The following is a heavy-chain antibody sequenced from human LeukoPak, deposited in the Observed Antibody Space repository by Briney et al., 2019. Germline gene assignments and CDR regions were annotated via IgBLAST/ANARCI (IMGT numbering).Heavy chain of an antibody. CDR1: GFTFSSHW. J-gene: IGHJ1*01. CDR3: ARDYGEWEVPEYVQH. V-gene: IGHV3-7*03. Sequence: GGSLRLSCAASGFTFSSHWMSWVRQAPGKGLEWVANIKQDGSEKYYVDSVKGRFTISRDNAKNSLYLQMNSLRAEDTAVYYCARDYGEWEVPEYVQHWGQGILVTVSS. D-gene: IGHD1-26*01. CDR2: IKQDGSEK.